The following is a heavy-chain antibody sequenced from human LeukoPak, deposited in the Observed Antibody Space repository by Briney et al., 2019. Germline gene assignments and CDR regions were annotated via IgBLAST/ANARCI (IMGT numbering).Heavy chain of an antibody. V-gene: IGHV3-30*04. CDR3: AKARYYDFWSGYYVFDY. CDR1: GFTFSSYA. D-gene: IGHD3-3*01. CDR2: ISYDGSNK. Sequence: PGGSLRLSCAASGFTFSSYAMHWVRQAPGKGLEWVAVISYDGSNKYYADSVKGRFTISRDNSKNTLYLQMNSLRAEDTAVYYCAKARYYDFWSGYYVFDYWGQGTLVTVSS. J-gene: IGHJ4*02.